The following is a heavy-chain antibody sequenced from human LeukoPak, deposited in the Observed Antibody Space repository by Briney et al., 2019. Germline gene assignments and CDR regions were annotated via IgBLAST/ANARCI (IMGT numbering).Heavy chain of an antibody. J-gene: IGHJ4*02. Sequence: GGSLRLSCAASGFTFRNYAMSWVRQAPGKRLEWVSAVSSSGGGTYFAASVKGRFTISGDNSKNTLYLQMNSLRAEDAAVYYCAKEFDSSGFFDCWGQGTLVTVSS. CDR2: VSSSGGGT. V-gene: IGHV3-23*01. D-gene: IGHD3-22*01. CDR3: AKEFDSSGFFDC. CDR1: GFTFRNYA.